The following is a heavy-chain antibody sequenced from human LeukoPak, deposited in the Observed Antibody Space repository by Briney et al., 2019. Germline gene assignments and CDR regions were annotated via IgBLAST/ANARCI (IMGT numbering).Heavy chain of an antibody. CDR1: GFTFGDYA. J-gene: IGHJ3*02. V-gene: IGHV3-49*04. CDR3: TRDRYCSGGSCLDAFDI. CDR2: IRSKAYGGTT. Sequence: PGGSLRLSCTTSGFTFGDYAMGWVRQAPGTGLECVAFIRSKAYGGTTEYAASVKGRFTISRDDSKSIAYLQMNSLKTEDTAVYYCTRDRYCSGGSCLDAFDIWGQGTMVTVSS. D-gene: IGHD2-15*01.